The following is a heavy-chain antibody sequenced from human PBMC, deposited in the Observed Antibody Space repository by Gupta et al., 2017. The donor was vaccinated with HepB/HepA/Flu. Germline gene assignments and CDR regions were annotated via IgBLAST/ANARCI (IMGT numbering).Heavy chain of an antibody. Sequence: QVQLQQWGAGLLKPSETLSLPCAVYGGSFSGYYWSWIRQPPGKGLEWMGEINHSGSTNYNPSSKGRVTISVETSKNQFSRKLSSVTEAETVVYYCARYRPLPADSGSPGGVDYWGQGTLVPVS. CDR3: ARYRPLPADSGSPGGVDY. CDR1: GGSFSGYY. J-gene: IGHJ4*02. V-gene: IGHV4-34*01. D-gene: IGHD1-26*01. CDR2: INHSGST.